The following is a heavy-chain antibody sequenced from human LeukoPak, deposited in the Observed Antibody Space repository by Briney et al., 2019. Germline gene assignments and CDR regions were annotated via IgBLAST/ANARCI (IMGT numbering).Heavy chain of an antibody. CDR3: ARENEVGDGYNSPYYFDY. D-gene: IGHD5-24*01. J-gene: IGHJ4*02. Sequence: SETLSLTCAVYGGSFSGYYWSWIRQPPGKGLEWIGEINHSGSTNYNPSLKSRVTISVDTSKNQFSLKLSSVTAADTAVYYCARENEVGDGYNSPYYFDYWGQGTLVTVSS. CDR1: GGSFSGYY. CDR2: INHSGST. V-gene: IGHV4-34*01.